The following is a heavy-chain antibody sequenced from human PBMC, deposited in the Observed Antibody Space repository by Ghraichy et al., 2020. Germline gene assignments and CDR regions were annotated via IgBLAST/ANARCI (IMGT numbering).Heavy chain of an antibody. Sequence: GGSLRLSCVVSGFNFNIYGIHWARQAPGKGLEWVAVISHDGSNKYYADSVKGRFTISRDNSKNTLYLQMNNLTTEDTAVYYCATSISMMGVSWGQGTLGTVSS. J-gene: IGHJ5*02. CDR3: ATSISMMGVS. D-gene: IGHD3-3*02. V-gene: IGHV3-30*03. CDR1: GFNFNIYG. CDR2: ISHDGSNK.